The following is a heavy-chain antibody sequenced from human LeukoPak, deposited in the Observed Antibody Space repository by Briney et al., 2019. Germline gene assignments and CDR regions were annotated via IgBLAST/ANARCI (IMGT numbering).Heavy chain of an antibody. CDR1: GFTLSSYV. D-gene: IGHD6-19*01. V-gene: IGHV3-30*03. Sequence: GRSLRLSCAASGFTLSSYVMHWVRQAPDKGLEWVAFISYDGSNKYYADSVKGRFTISRDNSKNMLYLRMNSLRAEDTAVYYCATGSGWYSPDYWGQGTLVTVSS. CDR2: ISYDGSNK. CDR3: ATGSGWYSPDY. J-gene: IGHJ4*02.